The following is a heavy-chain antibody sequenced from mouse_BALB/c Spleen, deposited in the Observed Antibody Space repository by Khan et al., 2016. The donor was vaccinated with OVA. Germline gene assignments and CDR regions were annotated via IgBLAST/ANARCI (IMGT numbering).Heavy chain of an antibody. J-gene: IGHJ3*01. CDR1: GYTFTSYW. D-gene: IGHD2-1*01. CDR3: ARGYFGNYELAY. CDR2: IFPGTGTT. V-gene: IGHV1S132*01. Sequence: QVQLQQSGAELVKPGASVKLSCKTSGYTFTSYWIQRVKQRPGQGLGWIGQIFPGTGTTYYNENFKGKATLTVDTSSNTAYMQFSSLTSEDSAVYFCARGYFGNYELAYWGQGTLVTVSP.